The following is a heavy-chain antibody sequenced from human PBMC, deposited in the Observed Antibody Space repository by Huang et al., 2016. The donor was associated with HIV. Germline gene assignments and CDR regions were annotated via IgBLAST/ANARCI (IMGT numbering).Heavy chain of an antibody. J-gene: IGHJ4*02. CDR1: GFTFNKFD. D-gene: IGHD1-26*01. V-gene: IGHV3-30*18. CDR3: AKDGRGSGTYYDYFEY. CDR2: SSNDGSSK. Sequence: QVQLVESGGGVVQPGRSLRLSCAAFGFTFNKFDMHWVRPAPGKGLEWVAISSNDGSSKYHADSVKGRFTISRDNSKNTVYLQMNSLRVEDTAVYYCAKDGRGSGTYYDYFEYWGQGTLVTVSS.